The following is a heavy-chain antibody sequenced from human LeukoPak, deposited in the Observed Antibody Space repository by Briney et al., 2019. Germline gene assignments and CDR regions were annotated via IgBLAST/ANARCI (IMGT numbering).Heavy chain of an antibody. CDR1: GGSISSSSYY. V-gene: IGHV4-39*01. J-gene: IGHJ4*02. D-gene: IGHD3-9*01. CDR3: ARHQHYSSSSHYDILTGYPDY. Sequence: SETLSLTCTVSGGSISSSSYYWGWIRQPPGKGLEWIGSIYYSGSTYYNPSLKSRVTISVDTSKNQFSLKLSSVTAADTAVYYCARHQHYSSSSHYDILTGYPDYWGQGTLVTVSS. CDR2: IYYSGST.